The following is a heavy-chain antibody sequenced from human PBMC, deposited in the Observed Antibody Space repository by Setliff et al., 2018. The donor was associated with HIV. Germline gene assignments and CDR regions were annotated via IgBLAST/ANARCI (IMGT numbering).Heavy chain of an antibody. D-gene: IGHD3-10*01. CDR1: GYTFTNYW. V-gene: IGHV5-51*01. CDR2: INPDDSEI. CDR3: ARAGSGSYYNAHNY. J-gene: IGHJ4*02. Sequence: GESLKISCQASGYTFTNYWIAWLRQMPGRGLEWMGIINPDDSEITYSPSFQGQVTFSVDKSINTAYLQWSSLRASDSAMYYCARAGSGSYYNAHNYWGQGTLVTVSS.